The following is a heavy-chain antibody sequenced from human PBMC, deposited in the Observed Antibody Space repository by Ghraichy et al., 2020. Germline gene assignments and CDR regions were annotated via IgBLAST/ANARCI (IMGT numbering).Heavy chain of an antibody. D-gene: IGHD3-16*01. Sequence: ASVKVSCKASGYTFPDYYIHWVRQAPGQGLEWMGVIDPTGGNTKYAQKFQGRVTMTRDTSTTTVYMELSSLRSEDTAVYYCARAIAYGDMDVWGRGTTVTVSS. V-gene: IGHV1-46*01. J-gene: IGHJ6*02. CDR1: GYTFPDYY. CDR3: ARAIAYGDMDV. CDR2: IDPTGGNT.